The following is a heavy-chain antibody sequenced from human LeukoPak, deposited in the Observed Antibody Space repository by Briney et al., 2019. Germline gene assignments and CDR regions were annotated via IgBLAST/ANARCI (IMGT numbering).Heavy chain of an antibody. D-gene: IGHD3-22*01. CDR3: ARDLRSSGYYAFDY. V-gene: IGHV3-7*01. CDR2: IKQDGSEK. Sequence: SSGSYYWSWVRQAPGKGLEWVANIKQDGSEKYYVDSVKGRFTISRDNAKNSLYLQMNSLRAEDTAVYYCARDLRSSGYYAFDYWGQGTLVTVSS. CDR1: SSGSYY. J-gene: IGHJ4*02.